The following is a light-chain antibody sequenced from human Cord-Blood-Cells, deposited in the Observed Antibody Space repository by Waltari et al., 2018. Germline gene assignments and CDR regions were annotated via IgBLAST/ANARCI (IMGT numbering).Light chain of an antibody. CDR3: CSYAGSSTWV. Sequence: QSALTQPASVSGSPGQSITISCTGTRSDVGSYNLVSWYQQHPGKAPKLMIYEGSKRTSGVSNRLAGSKSGNTASLTISGLEAEDEADYYCCSYAGSSTWVFGGGTKLTVL. V-gene: IGLV2-23*01. J-gene: IGLJ3*02. CDR2: EGS. CDR1: RSDVGSYNL.